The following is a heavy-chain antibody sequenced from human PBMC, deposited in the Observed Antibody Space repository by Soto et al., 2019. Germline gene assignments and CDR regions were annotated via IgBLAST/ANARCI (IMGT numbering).Heavy chain of an antibody. V-gene: IGHV1-69*01. CDR3: ARGRVGSMNWFDP. Sequence: QMQLVQSGAEVKKPGSSVKVSCKASGGTSSTYSISWVRQGPGKGLEWMGAIIPIFGTAYYSKKCQDRVTISADASTTTVQLELSILRSDETAVYYCARGRVGSMNWFDPWGQGTLVTVSS. J-gene: IGHJ5*02. CDR2: IIPIFGTA. CDR1: GGTSSTYS. D-gene: IGHD1-26*01.